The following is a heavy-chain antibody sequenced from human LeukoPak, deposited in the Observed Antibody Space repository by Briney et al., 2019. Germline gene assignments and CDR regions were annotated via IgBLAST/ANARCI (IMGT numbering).Heavy chain of an antibody. J-gene: IGHJ4*02. Sequence: GGSLRLSCAASEFTFSNYAMSWVRQAPGKGLEWVSAISTTGGGTNYADSVKGRFTVSRDNSKNTLYLQMDSLRAEDTAVYYCEKWTSGWYMRSNYFDYWGRGTLVTVSS. CDR2: ISTTGGGT. D-gene: IGHD6-19*01. CDR3: EKWTSGWYMRSNYFDY. V-gene: IGHV3-23*01. CDR1: EFTFSNYA.